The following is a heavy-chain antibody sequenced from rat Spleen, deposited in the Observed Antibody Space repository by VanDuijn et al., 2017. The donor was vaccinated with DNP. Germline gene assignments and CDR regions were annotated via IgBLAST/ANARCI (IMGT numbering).Heavy chain of an antibody. J-gene: IGHJ2*01. CDR1: GFTFGNSY. CDR3: TTDFERGY. V-gene: IGHV5-27*01. D-gene: IGHD1-11*01. Sequence: EVQLVESGGGLVQPGRSLKLSCAASGFTFGNSYMAWVRQAPKEGLEWVAAISASGGSTSYRDSVKGRFTISRDNAKSTLYLQMDSLRSEDTATYYCTTDFERGYWGQGVMVTVSS. CDR2: ISASGGST.